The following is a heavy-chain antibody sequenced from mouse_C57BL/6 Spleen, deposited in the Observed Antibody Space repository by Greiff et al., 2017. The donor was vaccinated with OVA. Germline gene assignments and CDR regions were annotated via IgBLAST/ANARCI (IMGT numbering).Heavy chain of an antibody. CDR3: AREGYGGFAY. CDR1: GYSITSGYY. Sequence: EVQRVESGPGLVKPSQSLSLTCSVTGYSITSGYYWNWIRQFPGNKLEWMGYISYDGSNNYNPSLKNRISITRDTSKNQFCLKLNSVTTEDTATYYCAREGYGGFAYWGQGTLVTVSA. D-gene: IGHD2-2*01. CDR2: ISYDGSN. V-gene: IGHV3-6*01. J-gene: IGHJ3*01.